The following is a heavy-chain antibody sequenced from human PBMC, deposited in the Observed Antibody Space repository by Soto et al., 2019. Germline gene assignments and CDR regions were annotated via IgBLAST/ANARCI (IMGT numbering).Heavy chain of an antibody. Sequence: GGSLRLSCAASGFTFSSYVMHWVGQAPGKGLEWVAVISYDGSNKYYADSVKGRFTISRDNSKNTLYLQMNSLRAEDTAVYYCAKDSDISSTNFGVYYYYGMDVWGQGTTVTVSS. CDR2: ISYDGSNK. D-gene: IGHD2-2*01. CDR1: GFTFSSYV. CDR3: AKDSDISSTNFGVYYYYGMDV. J-gene: IGHJ6*02. V-gene: IGHV3-30*18.